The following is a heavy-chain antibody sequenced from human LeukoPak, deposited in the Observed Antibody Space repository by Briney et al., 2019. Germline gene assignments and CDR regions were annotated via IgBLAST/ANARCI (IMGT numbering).Heavy chain of an antibody. CDR2: MNSAGTTI. D-gene: IGHD1-1*01. V-gene: IGHV3-74*01. CDR3: IREVQVRASASLGL. CDR1: GFTLSGFW. J-gene: IGHJ4*01. Sequence: GGALRLSCAASGFTLSGFWMHWVRQVPGEGLVWVARMNSAGTTINYADSVKGRVTISRDKVRNTLHLQMNNLSLEDTAVYFCIREVQVRASASLGLWGRGTLVTVS.